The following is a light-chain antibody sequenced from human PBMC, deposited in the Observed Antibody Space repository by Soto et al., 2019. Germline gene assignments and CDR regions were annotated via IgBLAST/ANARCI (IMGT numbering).Light chain of an antibody. CDR3: QQGGGRRP. CDR2: DAS. CDR1: QNIYTN. J-gene: IGKJ4*01. Sequence: EVVLTQSPGTLYLSPGERATLSCRATQNIYTNLAWYQQKPGQAPKLLISDASNSATSIPARFSGSGSGTDFTLTISTLEPEDFAVYCCQQGGGRRPFGGGTRVEIK. V-gene: IGKV3-11*01.